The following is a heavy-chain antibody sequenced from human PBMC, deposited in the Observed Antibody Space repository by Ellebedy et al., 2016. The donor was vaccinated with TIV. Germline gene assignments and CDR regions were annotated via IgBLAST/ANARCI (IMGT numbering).Heavy chain of an antibody. CDR2: ISAYNGNT. V-gene: IGHV1-18*04. CDR1: GYTFTNYG. D-gene: IGHD2-2*01. CDR3: ARYCNSTTCSNWFDP. J-gene: IGHJ5*02. Sequence: AASVKVSCKPSGYTFTNYGISWVRQAPGQGLEWMGWISAYNGNTNYAQMLQGRVTMTTDTFTSTAYMELRSLRSDDTAVYYCARYCNSTTCSNWFDPWGQGTLVTVSS.